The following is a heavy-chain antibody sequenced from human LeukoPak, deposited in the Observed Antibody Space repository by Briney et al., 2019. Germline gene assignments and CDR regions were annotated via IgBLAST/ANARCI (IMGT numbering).Heavy chain of an antibody. V-gene: IGHV4-59*01. J-gene: IGHJ6*03. CDR1: GGSISSYY. Sequence: SETLSLTCTVSGGSISSYYWSWIRQPPGKGLEWIGYIYYSGSTNYNPSLKSRVTISVDTSKNQFSLKLSSVTAADTAVYYCARFGAASLVRGGGYYFYMDVWGKGTTVTVSS. D-gene: IGHD3-10*01. CDR2: IYYSGST. CDR3: ARFGAASLVRGGGYYFYMDV.